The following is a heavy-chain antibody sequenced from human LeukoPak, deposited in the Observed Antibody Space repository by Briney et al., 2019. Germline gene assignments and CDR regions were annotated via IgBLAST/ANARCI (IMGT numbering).Heavy chain of an antibody. V-gene: IGHV3-48*03. J-gene: IGHJ4*02. Sequence: GGSLRLSCAASGFTFSSYEMNWVRQAPGKGLEWVSYISSSGSTIYYADSVKGRFTISRDNAKNSLYLQMNSLRAEDTAVYYCARVRYDGTGYYSIFDYWGQGTLVTVSS. D-gene: IGHD3-22*01. CDR1: GFTFSSYE. CDR3: ARVRYDGTGYYSIFDY. CDR2: ISSSGSTI.